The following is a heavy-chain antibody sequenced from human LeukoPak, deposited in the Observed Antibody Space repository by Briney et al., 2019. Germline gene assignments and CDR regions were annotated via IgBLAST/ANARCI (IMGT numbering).Heavy chain of an antibody. J-gene: IGHJ4*02. CDR1: GGSISSGGYY. CDR2: IYHSGST. V-gene: IGHV4-30-2*01. CDR3: ARKYCSSGSCYSGTFDY. Sequence: SETLSLTCTVSGGSISSGGYYWSWIRQPPGKGLEWIGYIYHSGSTYYNPSLKSRVTISVDTSKNQFSLKLSSVTAADTAVYYCARKYCSSGSCYSGTFDYWGQGTLVTVSS. D-gene: IGHD2-15*01.